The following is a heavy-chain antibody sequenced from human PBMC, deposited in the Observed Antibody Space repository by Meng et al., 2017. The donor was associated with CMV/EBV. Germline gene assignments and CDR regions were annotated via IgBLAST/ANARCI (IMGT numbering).Heavy chain of an antibody. CDR2: IYPGDSDT. Sequence: GGSLRLSCKGSGSSFTSNWIGWVRQMPGKGLEWMGIIYPGDSDTRYSPSFQGQVTISAEKSISTAYLQWSSLKASDTAMYYCARRTYDILTGYYLDAFDIWGQGTMVTVSS. J-gene: IGHJ3*02. V-gene: IGHV5-51*01. CDR1: GSSFTSNW. D-gene: IGHD3-9*01. CDR3: ARRTYDILTGYYLDAFDI.